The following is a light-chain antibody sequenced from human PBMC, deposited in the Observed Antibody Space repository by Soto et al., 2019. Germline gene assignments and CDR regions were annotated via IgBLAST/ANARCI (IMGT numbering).Light chain of an antibody. Sequence: QSVLTQPASVSGSRGQSITISCTGTSSDVGAYNYVSWYQQHPGNAPKLMIYDVSNRPSGVSNRFSGSKSGNTASLTISGLQAEDEAAYYCSSYTRSSPLVFGGGTKLTVL. V-gene: IGLV2-14*03. CDR2: DVS. CDR3: SSYTRSSPLV. CDR1: SSDVGAYNY. J-gene: IGLJ2*01.